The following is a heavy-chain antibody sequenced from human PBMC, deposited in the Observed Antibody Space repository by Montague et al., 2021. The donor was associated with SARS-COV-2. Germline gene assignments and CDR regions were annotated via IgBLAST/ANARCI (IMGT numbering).Heavy chain of an antibody. Sequence: PALVTPTQTLTLTCTFSGFSLSATGVGVGWIRQPPGKALEWLALISWDDDKRYSPSLKTRLAITKDTSKNQVVLTMTNMDPVDTATYYCANRRDIYDFWSGYYTGQKDDAFDWFDPWGQGTLVTVSS. CDR3: ANRRDIYDFWSGYYTGQKDDAFDWFDP. CDR1: GFSLSATGVG. D-gene: IGHD3-3*01. CDR2: ISWDDDK. J-gene: IGHJ5*02. V-gene: IGHV2-5*02.